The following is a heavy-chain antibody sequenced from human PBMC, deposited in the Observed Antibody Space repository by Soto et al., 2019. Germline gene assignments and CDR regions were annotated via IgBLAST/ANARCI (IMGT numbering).Heavy chain of an antibody. CDR3: ARTSMQSRGYSYGHGGMDV. CDR1: GYSFTSYW. J-gene: IGHJ6*02. V-gene: IGHV5-10-1*01. D-gene: IGHD5-18*01. CDR2: IDPSDSYT. Sequence: EVQLVQSGAEVKKPGESLRISCKGSGYSFTSYWISWVGQMPGKGLEWMGRIDPSDSYTNYSPSFQGHVTISADKSISTAYLQWSSLKASGTAMYYCARTSMQSRGYSYGHGGMDVWGQGTTVTVSS.